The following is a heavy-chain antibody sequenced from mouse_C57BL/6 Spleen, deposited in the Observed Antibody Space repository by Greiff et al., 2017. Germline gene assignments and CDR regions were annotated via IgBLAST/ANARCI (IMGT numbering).Heavy chain of an antibody. V-gene: IGHV1-69*01. D-gene: IGHD2-4*01. Sequence: QVQLQQPGAELVMPGASVKLSCKASGYTFTSYWMHWVKQRPGQGLEWIGEIDPSDSYTNYNHKFKGKSTLTVDKSSSTAYMQLSSLTSEDSAVYYCARSGDYDGGWFAYWGQGTLVTVSA. CDR2: IDPSDSYT. CDR1: GYTFTSYW. J-gene: IGHJ3*01. CDR3: ARSGDYDGGWFAY.